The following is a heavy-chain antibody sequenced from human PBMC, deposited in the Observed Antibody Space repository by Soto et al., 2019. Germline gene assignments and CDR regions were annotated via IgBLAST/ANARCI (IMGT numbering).Heavy chain of an antibody. Sequence: GGSLRLSCAASGFTFSSYSMNWVRQAPGKGLEWVSYISSSSSTIYYADSVIGRFTISRDHAKNSLYLQMNSLRAEDTAAYYCARGRLYYDILTGYYGMDVWGQGTTVTVSS. CDR1: GFTFSSYS. D-gene: IGHD3-9*01. J-gene: IGHJ6*02. CDR2: ISSSSSTI. CDR3: ARGRLYYDILTGYYGMDV. V-gene: IGHV3-48*01.